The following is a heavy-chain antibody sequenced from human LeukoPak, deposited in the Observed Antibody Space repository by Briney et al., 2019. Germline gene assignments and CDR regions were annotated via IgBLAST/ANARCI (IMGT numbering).Heavy chain of an antibody. Sequence: GASVKVSCKVFGYTLTELSMHWVRQAPGKGLEWMGGFDPEDGETIYAQKFQGRVTMTEDTSTDTAYMELSSLRSEDTAVYYCATWGGSGSYYNVHYWGQGTLVTVSS. J-gene: IGHJ4*02. CDR1: GYTLTELS. V-gene: IGHV1-24*01. D-gene: IGHD3-10*01. CDR2: FDPEDGET. CDR3: ATWGGSGSYYNVHY.